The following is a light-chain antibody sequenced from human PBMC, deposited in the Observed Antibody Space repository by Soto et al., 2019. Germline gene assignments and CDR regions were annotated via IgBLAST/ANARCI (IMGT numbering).Light chain of an antibody. Sequence: EIVMTQSPATLSVSPGERATLSCRASQSVSGNLDCYQQKPGQPPSLRIYAASTRASGISARFSGSGSGTDFTLTISSLQSEDVALYDFQQYNKWPLTFGGGTKVEIK. V-gene: IGKV3-15*01. J-gene: IGKJ4*01. CDR1: QSVSGN. CDR2: AAS. CDR3: QQYNKWPLT.